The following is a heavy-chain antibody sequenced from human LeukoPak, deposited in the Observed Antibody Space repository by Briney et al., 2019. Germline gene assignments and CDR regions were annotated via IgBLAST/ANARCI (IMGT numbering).Heavy chain of an antibody. V-gene: IGHV1-58*01. CDR3: AADRAGSYLRFVY. D-gene: IGHD3-10*01. CDR1: GFTFTSSV. Sequence: GTSVKVSCKASGFTFTSSVVQWVRQARGQRLEWIGWIVVGSGNTNYAQKFQERVTITRDMSTSTAYMELSSLRFEDTAAYYCAADRAGSYLRFVYWGQGTPVTVSS. CDR2: IVVGSGNT. J-gene: IGHJ4*02.